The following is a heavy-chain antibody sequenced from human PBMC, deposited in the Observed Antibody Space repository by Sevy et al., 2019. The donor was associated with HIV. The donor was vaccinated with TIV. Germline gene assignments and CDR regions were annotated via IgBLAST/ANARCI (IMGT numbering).Heavy chain of an antibody. V-gene: IGHV3-30-3*01. CDR3: ARDQYYDSSCSPYFDY. D-gene: IGHD3-22*01. CDR1: GFTFSNYA. J-gene: IGHJ4*02. CDR2: ISYDGSNK. Sequence: GGSLRLSCAASGFTFSNYAMHWVRQAPGKGLEWVAVISYDGSNKYYADSVKGRFTISRDNSKNTLYLQMNSLRAEDTAVYYCARDQYYDSSCSPYFDYWGQGTLVTVSS.